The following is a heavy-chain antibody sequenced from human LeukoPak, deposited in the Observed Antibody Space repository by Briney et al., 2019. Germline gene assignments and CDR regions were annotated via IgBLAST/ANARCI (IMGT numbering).Heavy chain of an antibody. V-gene: IGHV4-38-2*01. CDR2: IYHSGST. D-gene: IGHD2-15*01. CDR1: GYSISSGYY. CDR3: ARGSVVAATHDY. J-gene: IGHJ4*02. Sequence: PSETLSLTCAVSGYSISSGYYWGWIRQPPGKGPEWIGSIYHSGSTYYNPSLKSRVTISVDTSKNQFSLKLSSVTAADTAVYYCARGSVVAATHDYWGQGTLVTVSS.